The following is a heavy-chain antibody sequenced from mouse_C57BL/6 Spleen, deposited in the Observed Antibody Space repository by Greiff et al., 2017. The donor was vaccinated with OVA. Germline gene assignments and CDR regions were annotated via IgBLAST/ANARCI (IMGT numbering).Heavy chain of an antibody. D-gene: IGHD1-1*01. CDR1: GYTFTSYW. J-gene: IGHJ3*01. CDR3: ARETLRGFAY. CDR2: IDPSDSYT. Sequence: VQLQQPGAELVRPGTSVKLSCKASGYTFTSYWMHWVKQRPGQGLEWLGVIDPSDSYTNYNQKFKGKATLTVDTSSSTAYMQLSSLTSEDSAVYYCARETLRGFAYWGQGTLVTVSA. V-gene: IGHV1-59*01.